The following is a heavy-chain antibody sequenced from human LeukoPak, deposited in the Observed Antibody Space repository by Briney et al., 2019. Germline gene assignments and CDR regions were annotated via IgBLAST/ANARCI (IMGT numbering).Heavy chain of an antibody. V-gene: IGHV4-59*01. CDR2: IYYSGST. CDR3: ARENGYRYDY. CDR1: GGSITSYY. Sequence: SETLSLTCTVSGGSITSYYWSWIRQPPGKGLEWIGSIYYSGSTNYNPSLKSRVTISVDTSKNQFSLKLSSVTAADTALYYCARENGYRYDYWGQGTLVTVSS. D-gene: IGHD5-18*01. J-gene: IGHJ4*02.